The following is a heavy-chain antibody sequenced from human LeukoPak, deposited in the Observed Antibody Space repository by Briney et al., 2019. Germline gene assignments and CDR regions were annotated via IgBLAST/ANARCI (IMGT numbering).Heavy chain of an antibody. Sequence: SETLSLTCTVSGGSISSYYWSWIRQPAGKGLEWIGRIYTSGSTNYNPSLKSRVTMSVDTSKNQFSLKLSSVTAADTAVYYCARDFYDSSGFLYYSDYWGQGTLVTVSS. CDR1: GGSISSYY. D-gene: IGHD3-22*01. J-gene: IGHJ4*02. CDR2: IYTSGST. V-gene: IGHV4-4*07. CDR3: ARDFYDSSGFLYYSDY.